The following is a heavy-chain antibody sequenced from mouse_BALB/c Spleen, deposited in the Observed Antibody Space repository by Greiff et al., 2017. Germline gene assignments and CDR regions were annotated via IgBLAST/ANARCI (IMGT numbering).Heavy chain of an antibody. V-gene: IGHV1-7*01. D-gene: IGHD2-4*01. CDR2: INPSTGYT. CDR1: GYTFTSYW. J-gene: IGHJ3*01. Sequence: VQLVESGAELAKPGASVKMSCKASGYTFTSYWMHWVKQRPGQGLEWIGYINPSTGYTEYNQKFKDKATLTADKSSSTAYMQLSNLTSEDSAVYYCARTSTMITTGFAYWGQGTLVTVSA. CDR3: ARTSTMITTGFAY.